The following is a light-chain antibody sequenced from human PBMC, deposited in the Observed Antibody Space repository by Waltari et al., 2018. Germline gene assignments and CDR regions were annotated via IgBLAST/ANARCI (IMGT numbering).Light chain of an antibody. CDR3: QQTYITPRT. J-gene: IGKJ1*01. CDR2: GAS. CDR1: QTITNY. V-gene: IGKV1-39*01. Sequence: DIQMTQFPPPLSASVKDGVTITCRASQTITNYLNWYQQKSGKAPRLLIYGASNLQGGVPSRFRGSGSGTDFTLTISNLQPEDFATYYCQQTYITPRTFGQGTKVEIK.